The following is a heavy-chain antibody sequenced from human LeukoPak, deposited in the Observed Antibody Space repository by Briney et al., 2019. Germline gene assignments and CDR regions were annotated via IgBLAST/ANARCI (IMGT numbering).Heavy chain of an antibody. J-gene: IGHJ4*02. D-gene: IGHD1-7*01. CDR1: GYTFTSYG. CDR2: ISAYNGNT. CDR3: ARVYRYNWNYRADY. V-gene: IGHV1-18*01. Sequence: GASVKVSXKASGYTFTSYGISWVRQAPGQGLEWMGWISAYNGNTNYAQKLQGRVAMTTDTSTSTAYMELRSLRSDDTAVYYCARVYRYNWNYRADYWGQGTLVAVSS.